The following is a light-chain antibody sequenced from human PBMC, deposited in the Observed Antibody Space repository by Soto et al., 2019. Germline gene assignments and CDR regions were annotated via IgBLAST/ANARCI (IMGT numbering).Light chain of an antibody. CDR3: ATGDDSLDGGVV. V-gene: IGLV1-44*01. J-gene: IGLJ3*02. CDR2: DNN. Sequence: QSVLAQPPSASGTPGQRVTISCSGSSSNIGGNTVNWYQVLPGAAPRLLIYDNNRRPSGVPDRFSGSKSGTSSTLAISGLQSQDEADYYCATGDDSLDGGVVFGGGTKVTVL. CDR1: SSNIGGNT.